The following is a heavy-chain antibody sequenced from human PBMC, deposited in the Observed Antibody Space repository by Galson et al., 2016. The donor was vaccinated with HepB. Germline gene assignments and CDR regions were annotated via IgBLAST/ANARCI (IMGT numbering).Heavy chain of an antibody. CDR2: ISSSGSYI. V-gene: IGHV3-21*01. D-gene: IGHD6-13*01. CDR1: GFTFSSYS. Sequence: SLRLSFAASGFTFSSYSMNWVRQAPGKGLQWVSSISSSGSYIYYADSVKGRFTISRDNAKNSLYLQMNSLRAEDTAVYYCASLPGAAAGDPFDYWGQGTLVTVSS. J-gene: IGHJ4*02. CDR3: ASLPGAAAGDPFDY.